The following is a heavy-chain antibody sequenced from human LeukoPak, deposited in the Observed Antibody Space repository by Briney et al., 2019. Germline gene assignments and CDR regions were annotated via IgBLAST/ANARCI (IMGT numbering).Heavy chain of an antibody. CDR3: ATGQGHGMDV. D-gene: IGHD1-14*01. CDR1: GFTFSSYW. Sequence: GGSLRLSCAASGFTFSSYWMHWGRQPPGEGLVWVSRINSDGSSTSYADSVKGRFTISRDNAKNTLYLQMNSLRAEDTAVYYCATGQGHGMDVWGQGTTVTVSS. V-gene: IGHV3-74*01. CDR2: INSDGSST. J-gene: IGHJ6*02.